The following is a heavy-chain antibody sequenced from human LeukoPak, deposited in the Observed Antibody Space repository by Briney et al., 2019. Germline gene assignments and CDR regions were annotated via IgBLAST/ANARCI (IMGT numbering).Heavy chain of an antibody. Sequence: GGSLRLSCAASGFTFSSYSMNWVRQAPGKGLEWVSSISSSSYIYYADSVKGRFTISRDNAKNSLYLQMNSLRAEDTAVYYCAKRVVPAAIGWFDPWGQGTLVTVSS. CDR3: AKRVVPAAIGWFDP. V-gene: IGHV3-21*04. D-gene: IGHD2-2*02. J-gene: IGHJ5*02. CDR1: GFTFSSYS. CDR2: ISSSSYI.